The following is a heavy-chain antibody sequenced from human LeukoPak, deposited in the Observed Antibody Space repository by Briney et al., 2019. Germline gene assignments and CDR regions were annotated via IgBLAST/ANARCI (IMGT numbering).Heavy chain of an antibody. Sequence: GASVRVSCKASGYTFTNYDINWVRQATGQGLEWMGWMNPNSGNTGYAQRFQGRVTMTTDTSTSTAYMELSSLKSDHTAMYYCARSSVSANYYPPEFLLHWGQGPVVTVSS. D-gene: IGHD1-26*01. J-gene: IGHJ1*01. V-gene: IGHV1-8*01. CDR1: GYTFTNYD. CDR2: MNPNSGNT. CDR3: ARSSVSANYYPPEFLLH.